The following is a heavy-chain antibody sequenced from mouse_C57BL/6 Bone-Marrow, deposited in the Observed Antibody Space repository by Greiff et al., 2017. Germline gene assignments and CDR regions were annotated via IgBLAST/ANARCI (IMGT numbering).Heavy chain of an antibody. D-gene: IGHD2-3*01. CDR2: IYPGDGDT. Sequence: LQQSGASVKISCKASGYAFSSYWMNWVKQRPGKGLEWIGQIYPGDGDTNYNGKFKGKATLTADKSSSTAYMQLSSLTSEDSAVYFCARLWLLRDYWGQGTTLTVSS. J-gene: IGHJ2*01. CDR3: ARLWLLRDY. V-gene: IGHV1-80*01. CDR1: GYAFSSYW.